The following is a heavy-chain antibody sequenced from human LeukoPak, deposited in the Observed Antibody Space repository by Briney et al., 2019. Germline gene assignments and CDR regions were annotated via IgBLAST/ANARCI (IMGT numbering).Heavy chain of an antibody. D-gene: IGHD3-22*01. J-gene: IGHJ4*02. CDR3: ARDRRYYDSSGYLAY. V-gene: IGHV1-18*01. CDR1: GYTFTSYG. CDR2: ISAYNGNT. Sequence: GASVKVSCKASGYTFTSYGISWVRQAPGQGLEWMGWISAYNGNTNYAQKLQGRVTMTTDTSTSTAHMELRSLRSDDTAVYYCARDRRYYDSSGYLAYWGQGTLVTVSS.